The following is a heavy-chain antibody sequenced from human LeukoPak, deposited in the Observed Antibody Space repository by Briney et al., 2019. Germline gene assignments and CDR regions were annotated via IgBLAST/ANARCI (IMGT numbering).Heavy chain of an antibody. Sequence: GGSLRLSCAASGFTFSTYAIIWVRQAPGKGLEWVSGISGNGGTTYNADSVKGRFTISRDNSKNSLHLQMNSLRVEDTATYYCARGRTGAGKYYFDYWGQGTVVTVYS. V-gene: IGHV3-23*01. D-gene: IGHD3/OR15-3a*01. CDR1: GFTFSTYA. CDR2: ISGNGGTT. J-gene: IGHJ4*02. CDR3: ARGRTGAGKYYFDY.